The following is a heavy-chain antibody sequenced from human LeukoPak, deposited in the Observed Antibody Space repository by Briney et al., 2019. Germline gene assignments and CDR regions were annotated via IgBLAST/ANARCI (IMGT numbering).Heavy chain of an antibody. CDR1: GGSIRSSYYY. V-gene: IGHV4-39*07. CDR3: VAIAVAGGGDY. CDR2: IYDSGST. Sequence: SETLSLTCTVSGGSIRSSYYYWGWIRQPPGKGLEWIGSIYDSGSTYYNPSLKSRVTISVDTSKNQFSLKLSSVTAADTAVYYCVAIAVAGGGDYWGQGTLVTVSS. D-gene: IGHD6-19*01. J-gene: IGHJ4*02.